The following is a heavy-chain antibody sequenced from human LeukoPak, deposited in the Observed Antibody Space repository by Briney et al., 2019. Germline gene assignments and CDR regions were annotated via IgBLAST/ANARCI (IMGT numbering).Heavy chain of an antibody. CDR3: ARRGTLWFGGYNWFDP. CDR2: IYYSGST. V-gene: IGHV4-38-2*02. CDR1: GYSISSDYY. Sequence: SETLSLTCTVSGYSISSDYYWGWIRQPPGKGLEWIGYIYYSGSTNYNPSPKSRVTISVDTSKNQFSLKLSSVTAADTAVYYCARRGTLWFGGYNWFDPWGQGTLVTVSS. J-gene: IGHJ5*02. D-gene: IGHD3-10*01.